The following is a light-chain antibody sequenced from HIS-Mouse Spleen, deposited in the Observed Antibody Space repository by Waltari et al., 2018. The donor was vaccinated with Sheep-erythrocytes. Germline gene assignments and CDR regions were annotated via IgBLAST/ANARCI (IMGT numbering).Light chain of an antibody. Sequence: QSALTQPASVAGSPGPSITIPCTGTSSDVGGYNYVSGYQQHPGKAPKLMIYEVSNRPSGVSNRFSGSKSGNTASLTISGLQAEDEADYYCSSYTSSSTVVFGGGTKLTVL. CDR2: EVS. V-gene: IGLV2-14*01. CDR3: SSYTSSSTVV. CDR1: SSDVGGYNY. J-gene: IGLJ2*01.